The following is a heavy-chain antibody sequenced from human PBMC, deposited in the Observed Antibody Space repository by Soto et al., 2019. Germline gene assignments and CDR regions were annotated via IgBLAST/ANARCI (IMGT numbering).Heavy chain of an antibody. CDR3: RPGHYSDF. CDR1: RFSFSDYW. V-gene: IGHV3-7*01. Sequence: EVQLVESGGGLVQPGGSLRLSCAVSRFSFSDYWMNWVRQAPGKGLEWVANINGDGSQRYYVDSVRGRFTISRDNAKNSLFLQMNSLRAEDTALYYCRPGHYSDFWGQGTVVTVSS. D-gene: IGHD3-10*01. J-gene: IGHJ4*02. CDR2: INGDGSQR.